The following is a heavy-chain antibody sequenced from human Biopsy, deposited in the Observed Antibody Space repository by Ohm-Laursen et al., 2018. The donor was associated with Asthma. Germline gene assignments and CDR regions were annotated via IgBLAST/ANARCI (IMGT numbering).Heavy chain of an antibody. CDR2: MYHSGSP. CDR3: VRHQYSSSWSTFDY. D-gene: IGHD3-22*01. Sequence: TLSLTCTVSGGSITSSSYYWGWIRQPPGKGMEWIGSMYHSGSPYYHPSLKSRATISVDTSKNQFSLKMSSVTAADTAVYFCVRHQYSSSWSTFDYWGQGALVTVSS. CDR1: GGSITSSSYY. J-gene: IGHJ4*02. V-gene: IGHV4-39*01.